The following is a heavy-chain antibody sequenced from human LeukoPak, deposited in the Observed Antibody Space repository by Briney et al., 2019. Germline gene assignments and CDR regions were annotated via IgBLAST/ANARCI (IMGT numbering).Heavy chain of an antibody. J-gene: IGHJ5*02. CDR1: GGTFSNYV. CDR3: ARGQYYGSETYWHTKWFDP. D-gene: IGHD3-10*01. Sequence: ASVKVSRKASGGTFSNYVISWVRQAPGQGLEWMGGIIPMFGSATYSEKFQGRVTITTDESTSTGYMEMSRLTSEDTAVYYCARGQYYGSETYWHTKWFDPWGQGTPVTVSS. V-gene: IGHV1-69*05. CDR2: IIPMFGSA.